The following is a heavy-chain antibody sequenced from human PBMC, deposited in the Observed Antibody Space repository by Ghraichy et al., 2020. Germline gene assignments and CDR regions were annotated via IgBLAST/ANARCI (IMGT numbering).Heavy chain of an antibody. D-gene: IGHD3-9*01. V-gene: IGHV3-7*03. Sequence: GGSLRLSCAASGFTFSSYWMSWVRQAPGKGLEWVANIKQDGSEKYYVDSVKGRFTISRDNAKNSLYLQMNSLRAEDTAVYYCARGNLDILTGYYNNGDYYDMDVWGQGTTVTVSS. CDR3: ARGNLDILTGYYNNGDYYDMDV. CDR2: IKQDGSEK. J-gene: IGHJ6*02. CDR1: GFTFSSYW.